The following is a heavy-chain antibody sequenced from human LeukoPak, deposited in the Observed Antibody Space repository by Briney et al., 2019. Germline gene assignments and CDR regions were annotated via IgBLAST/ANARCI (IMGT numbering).Heavy chain of an antibody. J-gene: IGHJ6*02. D-gene: IGHD3-22*01. CDR1: GDSVSSNSAA. CDR2: TYYRSKWYN. Sequence: SQTLSLTCAISGDSVSSNSAAWNWIRQSPSRGLEWLGRTYYRSKWYNDYAVSVKSRITINPDTSKNQFSLQLNSVTPEDTAVYYCAREPFNYYDSSGFTDYYYGMGVWGQGTTVTVSS. CDR3: AREPFNYYDSSGFTDYYYGMGV. V-gene: IGHV6-1*01.